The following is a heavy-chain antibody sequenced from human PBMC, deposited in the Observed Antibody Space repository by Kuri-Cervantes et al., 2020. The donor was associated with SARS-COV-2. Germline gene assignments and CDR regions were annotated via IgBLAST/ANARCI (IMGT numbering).Heavy chain of an antibody. J-gene: IGHJ6*02. Sequence: ESLKISCAASGFTFSNYAVSWIRQPPGKGLEWIGDINQSGGTNHSPSLKSRVIISTDTSRNQFSLKLRSVTAADTAVYYCARGLVAVVPSPILGLGPHYFSYHLDVWGQGTTVTVSS. D-gene: IGHD2-2*01. V-gene: IGHV4-34*01. CDR3: ARGLVAVVPSPILGLGPHYFSYHLDV. CDR1: GFTFSNYA. CDR2: INQSGGT.